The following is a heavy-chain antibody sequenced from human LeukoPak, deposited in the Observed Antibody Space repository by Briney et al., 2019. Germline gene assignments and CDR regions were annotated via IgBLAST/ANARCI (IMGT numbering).Heavy chain of an antibody. CDR1: GASSRHN. Sequence: SETLSLTCTISGASSRHNWSWIRQPPGKGLEGIGDIYYSGSTKYNPSLKSRVTISVDASKNQFSLKLTSVTAADTAVYYCASLDGGYSEAVGHWGQGTLVTVSS. V-gene: IGHV4-59*11. J-gene: IGHJ4*02. CDR2: IYYSGST. D-gene: IGHD4-23*01. CDR3: ASLDGGYSEAVGH.